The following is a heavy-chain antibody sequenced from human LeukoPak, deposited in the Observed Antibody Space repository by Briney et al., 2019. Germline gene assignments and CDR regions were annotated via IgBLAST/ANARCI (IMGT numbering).Heavy chain of an antibody. Sequence: GASVKVSCKVAGYTLTELSMHWVRQAPGKGLEWMGGFDPEDGETIYAQKFQGRVTMTEDTSTDTAYMELSSLRSEDTAVYYCAGDWNDERGAFDIWGQGTMVTVSS. CDR3: AGDWNDERGAFDI. D-gene: IGHD1-1*01. CDR1: GYTLTELS. CDR2: FDPEDGET. V-gene: IGHV1-24*01. J-gene: IGHJ3*02.